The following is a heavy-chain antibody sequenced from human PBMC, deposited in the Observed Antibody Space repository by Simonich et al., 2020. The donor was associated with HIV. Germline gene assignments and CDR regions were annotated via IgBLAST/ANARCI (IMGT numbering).Heavy chain of an antibody. CDR2: INAGNGNT. J-gene: IGHJ3*02. CDR3: ARDSATRTDAGAFDI. Sequence: QVHLVQPGAEVKKPGASVKLSCKAFGYTFTTYTMHWVRQAPGQRLEWMGWINAGNGNTNYSQKFQDRVTITRDTSASTAYMELSSLTSEDTAVYYCARDSATRTDAGAFDIWGQGTMVPVSS. D-gene: IGHD1-1*01. CDR1: GYTFTTYT. V-gene: IGHV1-3*01.